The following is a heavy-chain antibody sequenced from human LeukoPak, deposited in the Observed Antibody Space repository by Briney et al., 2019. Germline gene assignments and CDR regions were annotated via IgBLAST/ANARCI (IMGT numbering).Heavy chain of an antibody. CDR2: IKQDGSEK. Sequence: PGGSLRLSCAASGFTFSNYWMSWVRQAPGKRLKWVANIKQDGSEKDYVGSVKGRFTISRDNAKNSLYLQMNSLRAEDTAVYYCTKLGGSGSFCDYWGQGTLVTVSS. D-gene: IGHD3-10*01. V-gene: IGHV3-7*01. CDR3: TKLGGSGSFCDY. J-gene: IGHJ4*02. CDR1: GFTFSNYW.